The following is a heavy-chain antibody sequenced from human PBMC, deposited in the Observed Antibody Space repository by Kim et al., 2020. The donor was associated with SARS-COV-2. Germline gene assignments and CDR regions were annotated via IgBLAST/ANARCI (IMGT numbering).Heavy chain of an antibody. V-gene: IGHV4-31*02. Sequence: TYYTPSLKSRVTISVDTSKNQFSLKLSSVTAADTAVYYCARDPGDSGYDYWGQGTLVTVSS. CDR3: ARDPGDSGYDY. D-gene: IGHD5-12*01. CDR2: T. J-gene: IGHJ4*02.